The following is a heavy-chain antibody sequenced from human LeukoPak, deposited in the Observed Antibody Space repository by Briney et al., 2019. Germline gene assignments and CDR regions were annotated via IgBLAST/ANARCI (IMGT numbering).Heavy chain of an antibody. CDR3: ATTYGDYVAFDI. V-gene: IGHV1-24*01. J-gene: IGHJ3*02. CDR1: RYTLTELS. CDR2: FDPEDGET. Sequence: ASVKVSCKVSRYTLTELSMHWVRQAPGKGLEWMGGFDPEDGETIYAQKFQGRVTMTEDTSTDTAYMELSSLRSEDTAVYYCATTYGDYVAFDIWGQGTMVTVSS. D-gene: IGHD4-17*01.